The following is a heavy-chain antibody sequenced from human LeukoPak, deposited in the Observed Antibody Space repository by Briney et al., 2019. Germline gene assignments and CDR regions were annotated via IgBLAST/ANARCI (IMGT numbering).Heavy chain of an antibody. CDR3: ARALYDSSGSYYYYYMDV. CDR2: ITYDGSNK. CDR1: GFTFSSYA. D-gene: IGHD3-22*01. J-gene: IGHJ6*03. V-gene: IGHV3-30*04. Sequence: GGSLGLSCAASGFTFSSYAMHWVRQAPGKGLEWVAVITYDGSNKYYADSVKGRFTISRDNSKNTLYLQMNSLRAEDTAVYYCARALYDSSGSYYYYYMDVWGKGTTVTVSS.